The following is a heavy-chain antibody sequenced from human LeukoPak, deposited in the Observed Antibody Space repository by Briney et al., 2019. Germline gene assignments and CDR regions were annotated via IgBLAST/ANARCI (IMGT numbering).Heavy chain of an antibody. D-gene: IGHD4-11*01. J-gene: IGHJ4*02. CDR3: TRGYSIDY. CDR2: IRSKASGGTT. V-gene: IGHV3-49*04. CDR1: GFTFGDYA. Sequence: PGGSLRLSCTASGFTFGDYAMSWVRQAPGKGLEWVGIIRSKASGGTTEYTASVKGRFTISRDDSKSIAYLQMNSLITEDTAIYYCTRGYSIDYWGQGTQVTVSS.